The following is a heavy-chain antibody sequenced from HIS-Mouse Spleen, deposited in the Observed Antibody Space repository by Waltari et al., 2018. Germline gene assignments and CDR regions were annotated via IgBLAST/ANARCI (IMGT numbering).Heavy chain of an antibody. CDR3: AREIPYSSSWYDWYFDL. Sequence: QLQLQESGPGLVKPSETLSLTCTVSGGSISSSSYYWGWIRQPPGTGLEWIGGIYYSGGTYYNPSRKSRVTISVDTSKNQFSLKLSSVTAADTAVYYCAREIPYSSSWYDWYFDLWGRGTLVTVSS. V-gene: IGHV4-39*07. J-gene: IGHJ2*01. CDR2: IYYSGGT. D-gene: IGHD6-13*01. CDR1: GGSISSSSYY.